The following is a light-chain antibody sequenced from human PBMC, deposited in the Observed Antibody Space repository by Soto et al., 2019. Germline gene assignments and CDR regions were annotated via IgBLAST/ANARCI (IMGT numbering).Light chain of an antibody. J-gene: IGKJ1*01. CDR1: QSIDRS. V-gene: IGKV1-39*01. Sequence: DIQMTQSPSSLSASVGDRVTITCRSSQSIDRSLNWYQQKPGEAPNLLIYAASGLQTGVPSRFSGGASGTDFTLTISSVQLDDFATYYCQQSHTTPWTFGQGTKVEMK. CDR3: QQSHTTPWT. CDR2: AAS.